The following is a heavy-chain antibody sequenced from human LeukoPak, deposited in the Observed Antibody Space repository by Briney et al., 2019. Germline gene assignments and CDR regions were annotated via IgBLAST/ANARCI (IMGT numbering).Heavy chain of an antibody. CDR3: ARWVTADRGKKDAFDI. D-gene: IGHD2-21*02. CDR2: IYPGDSDT. V-gene: IGHV5-51*01. CDR1: GYIFTTYW. J-gene: IGHJ3*02. Sequence: GEPLQISGTAAGYIFTTYWIGWGRQLPGKGVEWMGIIYPGDSDTRYSPSFEGQVTISADKSISTAYLQWSSLKASDTAIYHCARWVTADRGKKDAFDIWGQGTMVTVSS.